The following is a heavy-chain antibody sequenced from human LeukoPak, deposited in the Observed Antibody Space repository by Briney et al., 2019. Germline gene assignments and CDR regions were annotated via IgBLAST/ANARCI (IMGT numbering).Heavy chain of an antibody. J-gene: IGHJ4*02. CDR3: ARGRFGTTVTTLDY. CDR1: GGSISSGDYY. Sequence: PSETLSLTCTVSGGSISSGDYYWSWIRQPPGKGLEWIGYFYYSGSTYYNPSLKSRVTISVDTSKNQFSLKLSSVTAADTAVYYCARGRFGTTVTTLDYWGQGTLVAVSS. D-gene: IGHD4-17*01. CDR2: FYYSGST. V-gene: IGHV4-30-4*01.